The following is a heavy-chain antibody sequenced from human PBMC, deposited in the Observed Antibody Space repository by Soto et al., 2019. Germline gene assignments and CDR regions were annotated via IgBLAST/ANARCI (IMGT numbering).Heavy chain of an antibody. CDR3: AKDRLAYPPCYGMDV. CDR1: GFTFSSYG. Sequence: QVQLVESGGGVVQPGRSLRLSCAASGFTFSSYGMHWVRQAPGKGLEWVAVISYDGSNKYYADSVKGRFTISRDNSKNTLYLQMNSLRAEDTAVYYCAKDRLAYPPCYGMDVWGQGTTVTVSS. V-gene: IGHV3-30*18. CDR2: ISYDGSNK. J-gene: IGHJ6*02.